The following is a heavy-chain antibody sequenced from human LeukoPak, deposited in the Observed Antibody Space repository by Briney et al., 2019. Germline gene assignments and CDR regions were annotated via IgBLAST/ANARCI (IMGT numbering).Heavy chain of an antibody. J-gene: IGHJ4*02. CDR1: GGSISSGDYY. D-gene: IGHD1-20*01. CDR3: ARGYNWNEVFDY. CDR2: IYYSGST. V-gene: IGHV4-31*03. Sequence: SQTLSLTCTVSGGSISSGDYYWSWIRQPPGKGLEWIGYIYYSGSTFYNPSLKSRVTISVDTSKNQFSLKLSSVTAADTAVYYCARGYNWNEVFDYWGQGTLVTVSS.